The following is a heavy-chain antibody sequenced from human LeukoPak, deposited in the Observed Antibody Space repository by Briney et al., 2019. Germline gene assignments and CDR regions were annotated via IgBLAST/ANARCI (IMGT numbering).Heavy chain of an antibody. CDR2: ITDGGGDT. CDR1: GFNFRNFA. D-gene: IGHD3-22*01. Sequence: GGSLRLSCAASGFNFRNFAMTWVRQSPGKGLEWVSTITDGGGDTKHADSVKGRFTISRDNSKNTLYLQMNSLRAEDTAVYYCAFTGTMIVGDYYYMDVWGKGTAVTVSS. J-gene: IGHJ6*03. V-gene: IGHV3-23*01. CDR3: AFTGTMIVGDYYYMDV.